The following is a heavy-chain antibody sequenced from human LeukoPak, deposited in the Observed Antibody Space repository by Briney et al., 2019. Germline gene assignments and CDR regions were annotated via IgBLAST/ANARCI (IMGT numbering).Heavy chain of an antibody. V-gene: IGHV4-59*01. CDR2: IYYSGST. J-gene: IGHJ4*02. D-gene: IGHD5-18*01. Sequence: SETLSLTCTVSGGSISSYYWSWIRQPPGKGLEWIGYIYYSGSTNYNPSLKSRVTISVDTSKNQFSLKLSSVTAADTAVYYCARGLAMVESDYWGQGTLVTVSS. CDR3: ARGLAMVESDY. CDR1: GGSISSYY.